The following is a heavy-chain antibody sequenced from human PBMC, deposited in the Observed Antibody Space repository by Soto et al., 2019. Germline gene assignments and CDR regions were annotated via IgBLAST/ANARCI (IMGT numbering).Heavy chain of an antibody. Sequence: QGQLVQSGVEVKKPGASVKVSCKASGYTVSRYGISWVRQAPGQGLEWMGWISGYNGDTNYAQKFQGRVTMTIDTSTNTAYMELRTLTSDDTAVYYCAKNGQPPYYYYGMDVWGQGTTVSVSS. D-gene: IGHD2-8*01. V-gene: IGHV1-18*01. CDR1: GYTVSRYG. CDR2: ISGYNGDT. J-gene: IGHJ6*02. CDR3: AKNGQPPYYYYGMDV.